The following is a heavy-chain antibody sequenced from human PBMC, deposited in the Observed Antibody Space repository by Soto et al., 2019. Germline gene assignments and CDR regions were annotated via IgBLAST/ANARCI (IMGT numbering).Heavy chain of an antibody. Sequence: SVKVSCKASGGTFSSYAISWVRQAPGQGLEWMGGIIPIFGTANYAQKFQGRVTITADESTSTAYMELSSLRSEDTAVYYCARAARLAVAGTGHYWFVPWGQGTLVTVSS. CDR1: GGTFSSYA. J-gene: IGHJ5*02. CDR3: ARAARLAVAGTGHYWFVP. CDR2: IIPIFGTA. D-gene: IGHD6-19*01. V-gene: IGHV1-69*13.